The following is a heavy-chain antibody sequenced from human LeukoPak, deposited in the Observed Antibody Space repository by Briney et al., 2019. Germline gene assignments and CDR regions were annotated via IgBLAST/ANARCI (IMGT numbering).Heavy chain of an antibody. CDR1: GFNFSSYT. CDR3: ARAAPKRGYTFGFDF. V-gene: IGHV3-21*01. Sequence: GGSLRLSCTASGFNFSSYTMNWVCQAPGKGLEWVSSISGSGNYIYYAESLKGRFTVSRDNAKKSLYLQMNSLRADDTAMFFCARAAPKRGYTFGFDFWGQGTLVTVSS. D-gene: IGHD5-18*01. J-gene: IGHJ5*01. CDR2: ISGSGNYI.